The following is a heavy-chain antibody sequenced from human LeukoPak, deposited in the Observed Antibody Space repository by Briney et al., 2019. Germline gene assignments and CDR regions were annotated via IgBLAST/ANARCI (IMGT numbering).Heavy chain of an antibody. V-gene: IGHV3-7*01. CDR2: IKQDGSEK. Sequence: GGSLRLSCAASGFTFSSYAMNWFRQAPGKGLEWVANIKQDGSEKYYVDTVKGRFTISRDNAKNSLYLQMNSLRAEDTAVYCCGREFDCSSTSCYRHGDAFDIWGQGTMVTVSS. CDR3: GREFDCSSTSCYRHGDAFDI. D-gene: IGHD2-2*01. J-gene: IGHJ3*02. CDR1: GFTFSSYA.